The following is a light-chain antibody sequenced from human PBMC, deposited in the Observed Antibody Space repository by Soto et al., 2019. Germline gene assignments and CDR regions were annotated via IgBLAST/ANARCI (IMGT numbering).Light chain of an antibody. CDR1: QSVGSS. Sequence: VLSQSPATLSLSPKERATLSCRASQSVGSSLAWYQQRPGQAPRLLIYDAFIRATGIPARFSGSESGTDFTLTISSLEPEDFAVYYCQQRSNWPPLTFGGGTKVDI. CDR2: DAF. V-gene: IGKV3-11*01. J-gene: IGKJ4*01. CDR3: QQRSNWPPLT.